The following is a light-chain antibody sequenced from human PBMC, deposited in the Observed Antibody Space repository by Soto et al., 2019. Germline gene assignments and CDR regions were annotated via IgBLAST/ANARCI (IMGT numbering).Light chain of an antibody. J-gene: IGKJ2*02. CDR1: QSVLFSPNNNNY. V-gene: IGKV4-1*01. CDR2: WAS. Sequence: DIVMTQSPDSLAVSLGERATINCKSSQSVLFSPNNNNYLAWYQQKPGQPPTLLIYWASTRESGVPDRFSGSGSGTDFTLTITSLQAEDVAVYYCHQYHSTPRTFGQGTKLEIK. CDR3: HQYHSTPRT.